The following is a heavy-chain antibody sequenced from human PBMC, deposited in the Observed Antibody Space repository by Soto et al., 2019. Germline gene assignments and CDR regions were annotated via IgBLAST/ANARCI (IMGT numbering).Heavy chain of an antibody. CDR1: GFSVSSTY. V-gene: IGHV3-53*01. J-gene: IGHJ4*02. CDR3: ARVMMVRGVVFEY. D-gene: IGHD3-10*01. Sequence: LRLSCAVSGFSVSSTYMSWVRQAPGKGLEWVSVMYSGGSAYYADSVKGRFSISRENSKNTLSLQMNSLRAEDTAVYYCARVMMVRGVVFEYWGRGTLVTVSS. CDR2: MYSGGSA.